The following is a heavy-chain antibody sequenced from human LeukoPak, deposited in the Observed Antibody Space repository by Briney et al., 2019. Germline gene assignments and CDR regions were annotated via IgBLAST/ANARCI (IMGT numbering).Heavy chain of an antibody. CDR2: IYTSGST. Sequence: PSETLSLTCTVSGGSISSYYWSWIRQPAGKGLEWIGRIYTSGSTNYNSSLKSRVTMSVDTSKNQFSLKLSSVTAADTAVYYCARGPYYYDSSGYRTLGAFDIWGQGTMVTVSS. J-gene: IGHJ3*02. CDR1: GGSISSYY. V-gene: IGHV4-4*07. D-gene: IGHD3-22*01. CDR3: ARGPYYYDSSGYRTLGAFDI.